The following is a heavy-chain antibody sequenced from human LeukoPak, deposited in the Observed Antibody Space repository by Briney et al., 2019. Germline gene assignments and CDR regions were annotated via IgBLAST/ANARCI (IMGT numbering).Heavy chain of an antibody. CDR2: FHNSGTS. Sequence: PSETLSLTCTVSDDSISDYYRGWIRQPPGKGLEWIGYFHNSGTSTYNPSLKSRVTISADTSKNQFSLKLNSLTTADTAVYYCTRGAGWLIDYWGQGIQVTVSS. J-gene: IGHJ4*02. D-gene: IGHD3-16*01. CDR1: DDSISDYY. V-gene: IGHV4-59*01. CDR3: TRGAGWLIDY.